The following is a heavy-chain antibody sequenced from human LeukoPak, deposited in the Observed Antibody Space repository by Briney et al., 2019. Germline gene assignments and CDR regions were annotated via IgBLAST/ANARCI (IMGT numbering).Heavy chain of an antibody. CDR1: GFIFSGYD. D-gene: IGHD3-10*01. CDR2: ISRSGGTI. Sequence: GGSLRLSCAASGFIFSGYDMNWVRQPPGKGLEWVSFISRSGGTIYYADSVKGRFTISRDNAKNSLCLQMNGLRAEDTAVYYWARGRSITLLRGVSMSDGFDVWGQGATVTVSS. CDR3: ARGRSITLLRGVSMSDGFDV. V-gene: IGHV3-48*03. J-gene: IGHJ3*01.